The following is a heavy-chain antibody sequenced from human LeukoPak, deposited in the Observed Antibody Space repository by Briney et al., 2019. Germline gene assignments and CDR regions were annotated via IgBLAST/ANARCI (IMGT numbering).Heavy chain of an antibody. CDR2: INSDGSST. Sequence: GGSLRLSCAASGFTFSSYWMHWVRQAPGKGLVWVSRINSDGSSTSYADSVKGRFTISRDNAKNTLYLQMNSLRAEDTAVYYCPREAYGDYDYFDYWGQGTLVTVSS. J-gene: IGHJ4*02. CDR1: GFTFSSYW. V-gene: IGHV3-74*01. D-gene: IGHD4-17*01. CDR3: PREAYGDYDYFDY.